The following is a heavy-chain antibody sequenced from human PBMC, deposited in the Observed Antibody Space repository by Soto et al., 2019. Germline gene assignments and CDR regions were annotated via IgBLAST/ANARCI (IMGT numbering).Heavy chain of an antibody. CDR3: ATIVGPNDY. V-gene: IGHV4-4*07. D-gene: IGHD1-26*01. J-gene: IGHJ4*02. Sequence: SETLSLTCTVSRASIYTYSWTWIRQPAGKGLQWIGHIYSSGSANYSPSLKSRVSMSVDSSKNQISLKLTSVTAADTAVYYCATIVGPNDYWGQGTLVTVSS. CDR1: RASIYTYS. CDR2: IYSSGSA.